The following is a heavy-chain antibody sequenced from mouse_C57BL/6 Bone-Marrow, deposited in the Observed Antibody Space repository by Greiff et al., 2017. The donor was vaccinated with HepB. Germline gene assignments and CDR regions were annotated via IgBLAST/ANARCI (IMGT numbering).Heavy chain of an antibody. CDR1: GYTFTSYW. J-gene: IGHJ3*01. CDR3: ARGWLRRRTWFAY. D-gene: IGHD2-2*01. CDR2: IYPGSGST. Sequence: QVQLQQPGAELVKPGASVKMSCKASGYTFTSYWITWVKQRPGQGLEWIGDIYPGSGSTNYNEKFKSKATLTVDTSSSTAYMQLSSLTSGDSAVYYCARGWLRRRTWFAYWGQGTLVTVSA. V-gene: IGHV1-55*01.